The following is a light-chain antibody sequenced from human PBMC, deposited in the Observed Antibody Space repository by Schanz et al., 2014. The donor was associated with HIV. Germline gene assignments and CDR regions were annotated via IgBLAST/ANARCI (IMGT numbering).Light chain of an antibody. J-gene: IGLJ1*01. CDR2: DVS. CDR1: TSDIGNHDF. V-gene: IGLV2-8*01. Sequence: QSALTQPPSASGSPGQSVTISCTGTTSDIGNHDFVSWYQQHPGKAPKLLLYDVSIRVRPSGVPDRFSGSKSGNTASLTISGLQPEDEADYYCCSYAGSSTPYVFGAGTKLTVL. CDR3: CSYAGSSTPYV.